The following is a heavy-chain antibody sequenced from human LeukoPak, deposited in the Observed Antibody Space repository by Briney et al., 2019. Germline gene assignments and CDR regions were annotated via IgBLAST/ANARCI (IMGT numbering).Heavy chain of an antibody. Sequence: GRSLRLSCAASGFTFSSYAMHWVRQAPGKGLEWVAVISYDGSNKYYADSVKGRFTISRDNSKNTLYLQMNSLRAEDTAVYYCAKGRGYSYGYLTYWGQGTLVTVSS. J-gene: IGHJ4*02. V-gene: IGHV3-30-3*01. CDR2: ISYDGSNK. CDR1: GFTFSSYA. D-gene: IGHD5-18*01. CDR3: AKGRGYSYGYLTY.